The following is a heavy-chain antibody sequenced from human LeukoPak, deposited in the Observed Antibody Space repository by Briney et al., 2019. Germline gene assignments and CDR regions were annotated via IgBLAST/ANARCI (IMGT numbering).Heavy chain of an antibody. CDR2: INPNSGGT. D-gene: IGHD4-17*01. J-gene: IGHJ6*02. Sequence: ASVKVSCKASGYTFTGYYMHWVRQAPGQGLEWMGWINPNSGGTNYAQKFQGWVTMTRDTSISTAYMELSRLRSDDTAVYYCARVAYGDYGDYGMDVWGQGTTVTVSS. CDR3: ARVAYGDYGDYGMDV. V-gene: IGHV1-2*04. CDR1: GYTFTGYY.